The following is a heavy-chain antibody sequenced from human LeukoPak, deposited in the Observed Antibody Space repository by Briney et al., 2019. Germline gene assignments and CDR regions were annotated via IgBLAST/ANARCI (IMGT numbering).Heavy chain of an antibody. CDR3: ARRLLLYYYDSSGNHHFDY. J-gene: IGHJ4*02. V-gene: IGHV4-34*01. Sequence: SETLSLTCAVYGGSFSGYYWSWIRQPPGKGLEWIGEINHSGSTNYNPSLKSRVTISVDTSKNQFSLKLSSVTAADTAVYYCARRLLLYYYDSSGNHHFDYWGQGTLVTVSS. CDR1: GGSFSGYY. D-gene: IGHD3-22*01. CDR2: INHSGST.